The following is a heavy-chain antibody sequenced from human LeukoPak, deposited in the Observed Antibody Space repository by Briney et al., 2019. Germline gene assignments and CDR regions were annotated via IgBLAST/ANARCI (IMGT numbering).Heavy chain of an antibody. Sequence: ASVKVSCKASGYTFTSYGISWVRQAPGQGLEWMGWISAYNGNTNYAQKLQGRVTMTTDTSTSTAYMELRSLRSDDTAVYYCARRGRWLQLERWRAFDIWGQGTMVTVSS. D-gene: IGHD5-24*01. CDR2: ISAYNGNT. CDR1: GYTFTSYG. J-gene: IGHJ3*02. V-gene: IGHV1-18*01. CDR3: ARRGRWLQLERWRAFDI.